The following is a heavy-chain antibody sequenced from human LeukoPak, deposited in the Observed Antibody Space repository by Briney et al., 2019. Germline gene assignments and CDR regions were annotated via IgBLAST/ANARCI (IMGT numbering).Heavy chain of an antibody. J-gene: IGHJ4*02. Sequence: SETLSLTCTVSGGSISSDNYYWSWIRQPPGKGLEWIGYIYHSGSTYYNPSLNSRVTISVDRPKNQFSLKLSSVTAADTAVYYCASSRDNWNPWVCDYWGQGTLVTVSS. D-gene: IGHD1-20*01. CDR2: IYHSGST. CDR3: ASSRDNWNPWVCDY. V-gene: IGHV4-30-2*01. CDR1: GGSISSDNYY.